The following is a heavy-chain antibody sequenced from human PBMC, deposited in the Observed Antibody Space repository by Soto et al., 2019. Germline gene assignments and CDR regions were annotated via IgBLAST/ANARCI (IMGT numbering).Heavy chain of an antibody. J-gene: IGHJ5*02. V-gene: IGHV3-30*18. Sequence: QVQLVESGGGVVQPGRSLRLSCAASGFTFDSYGMHWVRQAPGKGLEWVAVISSDGNNKYYADSVKGRFTISRDNLKNPLYLQMSSLRADDTAVYYCAKDLLPNTVTTCGSWGQGTLVTVAS. CDR2: ISSDGNNK. CDR1: GFTFDSYG. D-gene: IGHD4-17*01. CDR3: AKDLLPNTVTTCGS.